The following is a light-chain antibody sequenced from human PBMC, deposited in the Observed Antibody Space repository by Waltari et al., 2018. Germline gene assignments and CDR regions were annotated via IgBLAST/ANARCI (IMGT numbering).Light chain of an antibody. Sequence: EIVLTQSPGTLSLSPGESATLSCRASQSVGRYLAWYQQKPGQAPSLLIYDASTRATGIPDRFSCSGSGTDFSRTISRLESEDFAVYYCQKYVNLPATFGQGTKVEIK. CDR3: QKYVNLPAT. CDR1: QSVGRY. J-gene: IGKJ1*01. V-gene: IGKV3-20*01. CDR2: DAS.